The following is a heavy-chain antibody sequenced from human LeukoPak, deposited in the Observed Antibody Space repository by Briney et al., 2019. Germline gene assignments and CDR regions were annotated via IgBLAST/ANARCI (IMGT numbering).Heavy chain of an antibody. D-gene: IGHD3-10*01. CDR2: IFYSGST. CDR3: ARVRYYGSGSYRSNWFDP. J-gene: IGHJ5*02. V-gene: IGHV4-59*01. Sequence: PSETLSLTCTVSGGSFSSYYWSWIRQPPGKGLEWIGYIFYSGSTDYNPSPTSRVTISVDTSNNQFSLRLTSVTAADTAVYYCARVRYYGSGSYRSNWFDPWGQGTLVTVSS. CDR1: GGSFSSYY.